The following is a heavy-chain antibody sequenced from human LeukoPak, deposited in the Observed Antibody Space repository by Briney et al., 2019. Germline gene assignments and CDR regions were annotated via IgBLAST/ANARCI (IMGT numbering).Heavy chain of an antibody. J-gene: IGHJ4*02. V-gene: IGHV3-23*01. Sequence: GGSLRLSCAASRFTFSSYAVSGVRQAPGKGLNWVSAISSGGDATYYADSVKGRFTISRDNSKNTLFLHMNSLRAEDTAVYFCAKRDTRGRYYFDSWGLGTLVTVSS. CDR1: RFTFSSYA. CDR3: AKRDTRGRYYFDS. CDR2: ISSGGDAT. D-gene: IGHD2-2*01.